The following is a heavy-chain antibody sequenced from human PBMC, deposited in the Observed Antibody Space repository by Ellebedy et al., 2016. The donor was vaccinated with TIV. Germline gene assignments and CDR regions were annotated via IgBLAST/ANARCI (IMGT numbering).Heavy chain of an antibody. D-gene: IGHD6-13*01. CDR1: GFAFDDDW. J-gene: IGHJ4*02. CDR2: IQKHGDKK. V-gene: IGHV3-7*03. Sequence: GESLKISCAAFGFAFDDDWMTWVRQVPGKGLEWVANIQKHGDKKYYLDSVKGRFTIYRDDRKSLLDLDMSSLTADDTAVYDCTRGGAYSSWYWRNWGQGTRVTVSS. CDR3: TRGGAYSSWYWRN.